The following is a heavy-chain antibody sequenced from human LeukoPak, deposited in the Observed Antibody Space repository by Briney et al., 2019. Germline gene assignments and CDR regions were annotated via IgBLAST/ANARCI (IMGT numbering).Heavy chain of an antibody. Sequence: GRSLRLSCAASGFTFSSYGMHWVRQAPGKGLEWVAVISYDGSNKYYANSVKGRFTISRDNSKNTLYLQMNSLRAEDTAVYYCAKDCVGSGVYYYYGMDVWGQGTTVTVSS. CDR3: AKDCVGSGVYYYYGMDV. CDR2: ISYDGSNK. J-gene: IGHJ6*02. V-gene: IGHV3-30*18. D-gene: IGHD1-26*01. CDR1: GFTFSSYG.